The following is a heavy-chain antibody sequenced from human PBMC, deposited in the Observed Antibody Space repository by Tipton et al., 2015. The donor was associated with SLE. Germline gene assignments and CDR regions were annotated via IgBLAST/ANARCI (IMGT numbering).Heavy chain of an antibody. V-gene: IGHV4-4*08. CDR1: GASIGSPH. Sequence: TLSLTCTVSGASIGSPHWTWIRQPPGKGLEWIGQMHNSGDSTYNPSLKSRVTISVDTSKNQFSLKLSSVTAADTAVYYCARDDYYDSSALAIWGQGTMVTVSS. CDR3: ARDDYYDSSALAI. J-gene: IGHJ3*02. D-gene: IGHD3-22*01. CDR2: MHNSGDS.